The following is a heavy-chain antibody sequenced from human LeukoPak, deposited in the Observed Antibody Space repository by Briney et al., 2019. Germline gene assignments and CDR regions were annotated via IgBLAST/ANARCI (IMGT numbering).Heavy chain of an antibody. CDR3: ARVLSLYGEGYLDY. CDR2: ISYDGSNQ. Sequence: GRSLRLSCAASGFAFSSYAMHWVRQAPGKGLEWVAVISYDGSNQYFADSVKGRFTISRDNSKNTLYLQMNSLRAEDTAVYYCARVLSLYGEGYLDYWGQGTLVTVSS. J-gene: IGHJ4*02. CDR1: GFAFSSYA. D-gene: IGHD4-17*01. V-gene: IGHV3-30*04.